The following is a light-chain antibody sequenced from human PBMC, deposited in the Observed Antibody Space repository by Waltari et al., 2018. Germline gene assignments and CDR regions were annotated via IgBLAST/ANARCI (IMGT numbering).Light chain of an antibody. J-gene: IGLJ1*01. CDR3: CSYAGSYTLYV. V-gene: IGLV2-11*02. CDR2: DVS. CDR1: SSDVGGYNY. Sequence: QSALTQPRSVSGSPGQSVTISCTGTSSDVGGYNYVSWYQQHPGKAPKLMIYDVSKRRSAVPDRVSGSKSGNTASLTISGLQAEDEADYYCCSYAGSYTLYVFGTGTKVTVL.